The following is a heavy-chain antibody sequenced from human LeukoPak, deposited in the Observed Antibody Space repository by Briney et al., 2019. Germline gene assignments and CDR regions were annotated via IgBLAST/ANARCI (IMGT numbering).Heavy chain of an antibody. CDR2: TSGSGATT. CDR3: ARDSNAWFQVH. CDR1: GFNFSNYA. Sequence: GGSLRLSCAASGFNFSNYAMSWVRQAPGRWLEWVSVTSGSGATTYYADSVKGRFTVSRDNSKNTLFLQMNSLRVDDTALYYCARDSNAWFQVHWGQGTLVTVSS. J-gene: IGHJ4*02. V-gene: IGHV3-23*01. D-gene: IGHD3-9*01.